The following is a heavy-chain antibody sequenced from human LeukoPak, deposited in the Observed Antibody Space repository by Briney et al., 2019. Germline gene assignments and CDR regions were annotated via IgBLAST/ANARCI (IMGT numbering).Heavy chain of an antibody. CDR1: GFTIPYNF. J-gene: IGHJ2*01. CDR3: ARVGGDTAMDNWYFDL. D-gene: IGHD5-18*01. V-gene: IGHV3-53*01. Sequence: PGGSLRLSCAASGFTIPYNFMSWVRQAPGKGPEWLSVIYYGGTTYYADSVRGRFTISRDNSKNPLHLEMNSLRVEDTAVYYCARVGGDTAMDNWYFDLWGRGTLVTVSS. CDR2: IYYGGTT.